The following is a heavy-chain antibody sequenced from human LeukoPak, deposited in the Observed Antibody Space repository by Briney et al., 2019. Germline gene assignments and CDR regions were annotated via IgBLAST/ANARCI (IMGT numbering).Heavy chain of an antibody. CDR3: ARATSGWYYFDY. CDR1: GFTFSDYY. CDR2: INTDGGST. J-gene: IGHJ4*02. D-gene: IGHD6-19*01. Sequence: GGSLRLSCAASGFTFSDYYMHWVRQAPGKGLVWVSRINTDGGSTSYAVSVKGRFTISRDNAKNTLYLQMDSLRAEDTAVYYCARATSGWYYFDYWGQGTLVTVSS. V-gene: IGHV3-74*01.